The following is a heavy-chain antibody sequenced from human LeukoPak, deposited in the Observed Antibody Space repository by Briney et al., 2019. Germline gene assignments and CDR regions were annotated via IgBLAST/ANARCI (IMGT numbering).Heavy chain of an antibody. J-gene: IGHJ4*02. V-gene: IGHV1-18*01. CDR2: ISAYNGNT. CDR3: AGDRHRTYYYDSSGAQDY. Sequence: ASVKVSCKASGYTFTSYGISWVRQAPGQGLEWMGWISAYNGNTNYAQKLQGRVTMTTDTSTSTAYMELRSLRSDDTAVYYCAGDRHRTYYYDSSGAQDYWGQGTLVTVSS. CDR1: GYTFTSYG. D-gene: IGHD3-22*01.